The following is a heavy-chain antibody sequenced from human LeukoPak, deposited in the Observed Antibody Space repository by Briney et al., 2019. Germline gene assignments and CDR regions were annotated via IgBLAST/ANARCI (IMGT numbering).Heavy chain of an antibody. V-gene: IGHV1-18*01. CDR1: GYTFTSYG. J-gene: IGHJ6*03. CDR3: ARGGYCSSTSCNRGDYYYMDV. Sequence: ASVKVSCKASGYTFTSYGVSWVRQAPGQGVEWMGWISAYNGNTNYAQKLQGRVTMTTDTSTSTAYMELRSLRSDDTAVYYCARGGYCSSTSCNRGDYYYMDVWGKGTTVTVSS. D-gene: IGHD2-2*01. CDR2: ISAYNGNT.